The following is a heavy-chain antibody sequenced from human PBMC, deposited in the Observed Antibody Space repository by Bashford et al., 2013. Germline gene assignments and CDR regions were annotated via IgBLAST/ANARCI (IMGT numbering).Heavy chain of an antibody. CDR1: GYTFTDSY. CDR2: INPKNGVT. V-gene: IGHV1-2*02. J-gene: IGHJ5*02. D-gene: IGHD2-15*01. CDR3: AKRYYSGGSCFDP. Sequence: VASVKVSCEASGYTFTDSYVHWVRQAPGQGLEWVGRINPKNGVTDFAQKFQGRVTMTRETSISTVYMELSSLRPEDTAVYYCAKRYYSGGSCFDPWGQGTLVHRLL.